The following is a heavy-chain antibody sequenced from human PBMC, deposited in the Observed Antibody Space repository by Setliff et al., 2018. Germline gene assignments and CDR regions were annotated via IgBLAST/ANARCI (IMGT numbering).Heavy chain of an antibody. V-gene: IGHV4-31*03. D-gene: IGHD3-16*02. CDR1: GGSISSGGYY. Sequence: SETLSLACTVSGGSISSGGYYWSWIRQHPGKGLEWIGYIYYSGSTYYNPSLKSRVTISVDTSKNQFSLKLSSVTAADTAVYYCARDNDPGYRGYWGRFDYWGQGTLVTVSS. J-gene: IGHJ4*02. CDR2: IYYSGST. CDR3: ARDNDPGYRGYWGRFDY.